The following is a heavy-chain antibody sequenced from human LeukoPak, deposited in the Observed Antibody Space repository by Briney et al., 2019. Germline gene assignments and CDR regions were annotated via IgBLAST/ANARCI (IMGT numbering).Heavy chain of an antibody. CDR1: GFTVSSNY. CDR2: IYSGGST. D-gene: IGHD5-24*01. V-gene: IGHV3-53*01. CDR3: ARDKSRGRDGYNWAFDI. J-gene: IGHJ3*02. Sequence: PGGSLRLSCAAFGFTVSSNYMSWVRQAPGKGLEWVSVIYSGGSTYYADSVKGRFTISRDNSKNTLYLQMNSLRAEDTAVYYCARDKSRGRDGYNWAFDIWGQETMVTVSS.